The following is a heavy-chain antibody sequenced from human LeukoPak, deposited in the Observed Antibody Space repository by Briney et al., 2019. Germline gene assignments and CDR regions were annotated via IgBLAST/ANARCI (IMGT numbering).Heavy chain of an antibody. D-gene: IGHD6-19*01. V-gene: IGHV3-21*01. J-gene: IGHJ6*03. CDR3: AREGRSGYYMDV. Sequence: GGSLRLSCAASGFTFSSYSMNWVRQAPGKGLEWVSSISSSSSYIYYADSVKGRFTISRDNAKNSLYLQMNSLRAEDTAVYYCAREGRSGYYMDVWGKGTTVTVSS. CDR1: GFTFSSYS. CDR2: ISSSSSYI.